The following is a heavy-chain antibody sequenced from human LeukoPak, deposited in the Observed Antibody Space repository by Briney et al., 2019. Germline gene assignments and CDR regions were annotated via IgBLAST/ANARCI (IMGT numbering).Heavy chain of an antibody. J-gene: IGHJ6*03. CDR2: ISYDGSNK. CDR1: GFTFSSYT. V-gene: IGHV3-30*04. Sequence: GGSLRLSCAASGFTFSSYTMNWVRQAPGKGLEWVAVISYDGSNKYYADSVKGRFTISRDNAKNSLYLQMNSLRAEDTAVYYCARDPYSGGYGDYYYYYMDLWGQGTTVTISS. D-gene: IGHD1-26*01. CDR3: ARDPYSGGYGDYYYYYMDL.